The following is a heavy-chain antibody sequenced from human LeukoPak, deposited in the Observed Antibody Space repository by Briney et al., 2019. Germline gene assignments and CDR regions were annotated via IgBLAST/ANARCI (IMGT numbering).Heavy chain of an antibody. CDR1: GFTFSNVR. V-gene: IGHV3-15*01. J-gene: IGHJ4*02. CDR2: IKSKTDGGTI. CDR3: TAGVSRGD. Sequence: PGGSLRLSCAASGFTFSNVRMSWVRQAPGKGLEWVGRIKSKTDGGTINYAAPVKDRFTISRDDSKNTLFLQMNSLKTEDTAVYYCTAGVSRGDWGQGTLVTVSS. D-gene: IGHD3-10*01.